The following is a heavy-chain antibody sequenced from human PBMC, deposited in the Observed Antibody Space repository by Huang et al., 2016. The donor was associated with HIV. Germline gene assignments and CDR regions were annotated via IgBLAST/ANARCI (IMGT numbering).Heavy chain of an antibody. CDR2: SIPRDGSA. Sequence: QVNLVQSGAEVRKPGSSVKVSCKASGGTFKKYAISWVRQAPGQGLEWRGASIPRDGSAEYAEKFQDRVTLTADGSTNTAYLELDRLTSEDTAVYYCAKVAAGQPFHFYYYMDAWGDGTTVIVSS. D-gene: IGHD3-3*02. V-gene: IGHV1-69*13. CDR3: AKVAAGQPFHFYYYMDA. CDR1: GGTFKKYA. J-gene: IGHJ6*03.